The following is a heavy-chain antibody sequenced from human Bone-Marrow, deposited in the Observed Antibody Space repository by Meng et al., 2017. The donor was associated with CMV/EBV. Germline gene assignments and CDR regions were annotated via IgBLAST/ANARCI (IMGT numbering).Heavy chain of an antibody. V-gene: IGHV5-51*01. CDR2: IHPGDSDI. CDR1: GYSFTNHW. J-gene: IGHJ4*02. Sequence: GGSLRLSCKTSGYSFTNHWIGWVRQMPGKGLEWMGIIHPGDSDIRYSPSFQGQVSISVDKSISTAYLQWTSLKASDTAIYFCARHSSKNCRATSCYPTTPGDHWGQGTPVTVSS. D-gene: IGHD5-24*01. CDR3: ARHSSKNCRATSCYPTTPGDH.